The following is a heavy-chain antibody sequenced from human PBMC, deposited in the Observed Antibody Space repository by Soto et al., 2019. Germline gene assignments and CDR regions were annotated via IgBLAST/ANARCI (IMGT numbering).Heavy chain of an antibody. J-gene: IGHJ4*02. D-gene: IGHD3-3*01. V-gene: IGHV3-53*04. Sequence: PGGSLRLSCAASGFTVSSNYMSWVRQAPGKGLEWVSVIYSGGSTYYADSVKGRFTISRHNSKNTLYLQMNSLRAEDTAVYYCAIFSVHREWLSRDYWGQGTLVTVSS. CDR2: IYSGGST. CDR1: GFTVSSNY. CDR3: AIFSVHREWLSRDY.